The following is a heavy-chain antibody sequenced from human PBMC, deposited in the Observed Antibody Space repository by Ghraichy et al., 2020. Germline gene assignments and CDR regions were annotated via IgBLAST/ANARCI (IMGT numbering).Heavy chain of an antibody. CDR2: IYRGGGT. J-gene: IGHJ4*02. D-gene: IGHD6-13*01. V-gene: IGHV3-66*01. Sequence: GGSLRLSCAASGVTVSNNYMIWVRQAPGKGLEWVSLIYRGGGTNYADSVKGRFIISRDNSKNTLYLQMNSLRAEDTAVYYCARDPPAAGTGTFGWGQGTLVTVSS. CDR3: ARDPPAAGTGTFG. CDR1: GVTVSNNY.